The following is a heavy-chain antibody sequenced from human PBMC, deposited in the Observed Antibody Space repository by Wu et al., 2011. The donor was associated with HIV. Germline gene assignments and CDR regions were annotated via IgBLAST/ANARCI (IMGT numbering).Heavy chain of an antibody. CDR2: ISAYNGDT. Sequence: QVQLVQSGAEVKKPGASVKVSCKASGYTFTNSGINWVRQAPGQGLEWMGRISAYNGDTNYAQKFQGRVTMTTDTSTSTAYMELRSLRSDDTAFYYCARDGSSAQLDLYYNHMDVWGKGTTVTVSS. CDR3: ARDGSSAQLDLYYNHMDV. J-gene: IGHJ6*03. V-gene: IGHV1-18*01. D-gene: IGHD6-6*01. CDR1: GYTFTNSG.